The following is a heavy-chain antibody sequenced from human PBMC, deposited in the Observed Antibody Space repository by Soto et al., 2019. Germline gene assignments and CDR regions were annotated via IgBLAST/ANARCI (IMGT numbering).Heavy chain of an antibody. Sequence: QVQLVQSGAEVKKPGASVKVSCKASGYTFTSYDINWVRQATGQGLEWMGWMNPNSGNTGYAQKFQGGVTMARNTSISTAYMELSSLISEDTAVYYCASERTYFGDYWCQGTLVTVSS. J-gene: IGHJ4*02. D-gene: IGHD3-9*01. CDR1: GYTFTSYD. CDR3: ASERTYFGDY. V-gene: IGHV1-8*01. CDR2: MNPNSGNT.